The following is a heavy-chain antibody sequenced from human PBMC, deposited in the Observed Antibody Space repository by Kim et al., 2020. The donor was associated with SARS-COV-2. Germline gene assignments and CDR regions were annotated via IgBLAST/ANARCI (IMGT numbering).Heavy chain of an antibody. CDR1: GFTFSNAW. CDR2: IKSKTDGGTT. CDR3: TTGESQGDGYNVGGY. Sequence: GGSLRLSCAASGFTFSNAWMSWVRQAPGKGLEWVGRIKSKTDGGTTDYAAPVKGRFTISRDDSKNTLYLQMNSLKTEDTAVYYCTTGESQGDGYNVGGYWGQGTLVTVSS. D-gene: IGHD5-12*01. V-gene: IGHV3-15*01. J-gene: IGHJ4*02.